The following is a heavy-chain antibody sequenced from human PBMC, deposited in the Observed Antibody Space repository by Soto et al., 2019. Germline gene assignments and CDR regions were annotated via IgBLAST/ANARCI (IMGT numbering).Heavy chain of an antibody. CDR1: GLTFNNYW. V-gene: IGHV3-74*01. Sequence: WGSLRLSCTAFGLTFNNYWMHWVRKAPGKGLVWMSRISSDGSSHIFYADSVKGRFTISRDNAKNSLYLQMNSLRAEDTAVYYFAIEKVASASVPRFGILVQGTMVTVSS. CDR3: AIEKVASASVPRFGI. CDR2: ISSDGSSHI. D-gene: IGHD3-10*02. J-gene: IGHJ3*02.